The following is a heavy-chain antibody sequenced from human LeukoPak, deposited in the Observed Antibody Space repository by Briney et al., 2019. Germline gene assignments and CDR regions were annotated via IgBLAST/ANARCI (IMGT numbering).Heavy chain of an antibody. CDR2: ISYDGSNK. CDR3: AKDLKTTVTNFDY. D-gene: IGHD4-17*01. J-gene: IGHJ4*02. CDR1: GFTFGSYA. Sequence: GRFLRLSCAASGFTFGSYAMHWVRQAPGKGLEWVAVISYDGSNKYYADSVKGRFTISRDNSKNTLYLQMNSLRAEDTAVYYCAKDLKTTVTNFDYWGQGTLVTVSS. V-gene: IGHV3-30-3*01.